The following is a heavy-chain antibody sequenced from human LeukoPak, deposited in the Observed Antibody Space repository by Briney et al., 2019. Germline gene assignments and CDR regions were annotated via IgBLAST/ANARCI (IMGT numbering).Heavy chain of an antibody. CDR3: ARHIGGGIEDMDV. V-gene: IGHV4-59*08. J-gene: IGHJ6*03. CDR1: GGSIGTYY. D-gene: IGHD3-16*02. CDR2: IYVTGN. Sequence: LSETLSLTCTVSGGSIGTYYWSWVRQSPGKGLEWIGYIYVTGNRYNPYLQSRVTISVDTSRNQFFLKVSSVTAADTAVYYCARHIGGGIEDMDVWGKGTKVTVSS.